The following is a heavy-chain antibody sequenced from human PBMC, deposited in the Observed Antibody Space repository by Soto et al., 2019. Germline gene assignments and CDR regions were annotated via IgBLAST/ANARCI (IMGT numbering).Heavy chain of an antibody. V-gene: IGHV1-8*01. Sequence: VASVKVSCKASGYTFTSYDINWVRQATGQGLEWMGWMNPNSGNTGYAQKFQGRVTMTRNTSISTAYMELSSLRSEDTAVYYCARGTPAAGTFYSYMDVWGKGTTVTVSS. CDR2: MNPNSGNT. J-gene: IGHJ6*03. D-gene: IGHD6-13*01. CDR1: GYTFTSYD. CDR3: ARGTPAAGTFYSYMDV.